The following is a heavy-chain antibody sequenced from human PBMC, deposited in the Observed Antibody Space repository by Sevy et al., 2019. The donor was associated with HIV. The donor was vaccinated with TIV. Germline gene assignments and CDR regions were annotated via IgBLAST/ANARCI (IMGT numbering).Heavy chain of an antibody. CDR3: VKRYCSGGSCYGDC. D-gene: IGHD2-15*01. V-gene: IGHV3-23*01. Sequence: GGSLRLSCVASGFTFSSSPMSWVRQAPGKGVEWVSAISASGGSTYYADSVKGRFTISRDNSKNTMYLQMNSLRAEDTAVYYCVKRYCSGGSCYGDCWGQGTLVTVSS. CDR2: ISASGGST. CDR1: GFTFSSSP. J-gene: IGHJ4*02.